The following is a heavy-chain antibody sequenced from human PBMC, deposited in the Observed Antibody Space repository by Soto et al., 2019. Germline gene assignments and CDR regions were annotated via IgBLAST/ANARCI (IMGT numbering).Heavy chain of an antibody. CDR2: IFHSGDT. J-gene: IGHJ4*02. CDR1: GDSISNSSW. D-gene: IGHD1-26*01. V-gene: IGHV4-4*02. Sequence: SETLSLTCAVSGDSISNSSWWTWVRQPPGKGLEWIGDIFHSGDTNYNPSLKSRVFISVDKSQNQFSLKLSSVTAADTAVYYCARGSGSYYAYWGQGTLVTVS. CDR3: ARGSGSYYAY.